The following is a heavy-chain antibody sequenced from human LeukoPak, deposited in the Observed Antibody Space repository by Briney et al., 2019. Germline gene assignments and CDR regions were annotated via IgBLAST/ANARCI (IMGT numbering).Heavy chain of an antibody. CDR3: ARDLEWLENRAFDI. V-gene: IGHV1-18*01. CDR2: FNPENGNT. D-gene: IGHD6-19*01. J-gene: IGHJ3*02. Sequence: GASVKVSCKASGYSFVGYGITWVRQAPGQGLEWMGWFNPENGNTNYAQKVQGRVTMTADTSTSTSYMELRSLRSDDTAVYYCARDLEWLENRAFDIWGQGTTVTVSS. CDR1: GYSFVGYG.